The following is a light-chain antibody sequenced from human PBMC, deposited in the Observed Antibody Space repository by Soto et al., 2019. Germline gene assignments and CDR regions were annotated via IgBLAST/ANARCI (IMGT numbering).Light chain of an antibody. CDR1: SSNIGGNT. Sequence: QSVLTQPPSASGTPGQRVTISCSGSSSNIGGNTVNWYQQLPGTAPKLLIYRNNQRPSGVPDRFSGSKSGTSASLAISGLQSEDEAHYYCATWDDSPDAPVFGRGTKLTVL. V-gene: IGLV1-44*01. CDR2: RNN. J-gene: IGLJ2*01. CDR3: ATWDDSPDAPV.